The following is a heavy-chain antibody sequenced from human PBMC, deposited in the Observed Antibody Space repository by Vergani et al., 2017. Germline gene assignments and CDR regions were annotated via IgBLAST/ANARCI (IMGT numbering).Heavy chain of an antibody. V-gene: IGHV1-69*01. CDR3: ARVSRDGYNSDYYGMDV. Sequence: QVQLVQSGAEVKKPGSSVKVSCKASGGTFSSYAISWVRQAPGQGLEWMGGIIPIFGTANYAQKFQGRVTITADESTSTAYMGLSSLRSEDTAVYYCARVSRDGYNSDYYGMDVWGQGTTVTVSS. J-gene: IGHJ6*02. CDR2: IIPIFGTA. D-gene: IGHD5-24*01. CDR1: GGTFSSYA.